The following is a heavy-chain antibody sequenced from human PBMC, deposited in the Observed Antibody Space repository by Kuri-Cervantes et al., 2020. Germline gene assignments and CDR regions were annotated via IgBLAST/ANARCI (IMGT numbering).Heavy chain of an antibody. D-gene: IGHD2/OR15-2a*01. CDR1: GYTFTSYY. Sequence: ASVQVSCKASGYTFTSYYMHWVRQAPGQGLEWMGIINPSGGSTSYAQKFQGRVTMTRDTSTITVYMELSSLRSEDTAVYYCARDSSQTPLEGPGYGMDVWGQGTTVTVSS. CDR3: ARDSSQTPLEGPGYGMDV. V-gene: IGHV1-46*01. J-gene: IGHJ6*02. CDR2: INPSGGST.